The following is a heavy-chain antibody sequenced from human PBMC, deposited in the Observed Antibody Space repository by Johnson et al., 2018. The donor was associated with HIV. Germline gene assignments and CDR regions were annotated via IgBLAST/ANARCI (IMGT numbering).Heavy chain of an antibody. CDR3: ASTIFGVAWHAFDI. V-gene: IGHV3-30*02. Sequence: QEKLVESGGGVVQPGGSLRLSCAASGFTFSSYGMHWVRQAPGKGLEWVAFIRYDGSHKYYADSVKGRFTISRDNSKTPLYLQMNSLRAEDTPVYYCASTIFGVAWHAFDIWGQGTRVTVSS. CDR2: IRYDGSHK. D-gene: IGHD3-3*01. J-gene: IGHJ3*02. CDR1: GFTFSSYG.